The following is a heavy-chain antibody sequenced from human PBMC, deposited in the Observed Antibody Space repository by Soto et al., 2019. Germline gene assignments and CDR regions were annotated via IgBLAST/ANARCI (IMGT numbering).Heavy chain of an antibody. V-gene: IGHV1-58*01. Sequence: SVKVSCKASGFTFTSSAVQWVRQARGQRLEWIGWIVVGSGNTGYAQKFQGRVTMTRNTSISTAYMELSSLRSEDTAVYYCARDVEYSSSFGAFDIWGQGTMVTVSS. CDR1: GFTFTSSA. D-gene: IGHD6-6*01. CDR3: ARDVEYSSSFGAFDI. J-gene: IGHJ3*02. CDR2: IVVGSGNT.